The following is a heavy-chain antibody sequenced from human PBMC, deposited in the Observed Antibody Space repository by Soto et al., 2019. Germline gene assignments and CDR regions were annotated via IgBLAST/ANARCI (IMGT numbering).Heavy chain of an antibody. CDR3: ARLKGADHYGLDV. CDR2: IYHSGTT. Sequence: QVQLQESGPGLVKPSGTLSLTCGVSGDSITSTNWWSWVRQPPGRGLEWIGEIYHSGTTHYNPSLKSRITILLDESKNQFSLTLSSVTAADTAVYYCARLKGADHYGLDVWGQGTTVSVFS. J-gene: IGHJ6*02. CDR1: GDSITSTNW. V-gene: IGHV4-4*02.